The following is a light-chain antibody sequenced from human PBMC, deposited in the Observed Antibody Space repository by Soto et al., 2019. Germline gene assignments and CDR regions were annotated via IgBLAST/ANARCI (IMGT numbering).Light chain of an antibody. CDR3: QKYDSAPLT. J-gene: IGKJ4*01. CDR1: QGIGFY. Sequence: DIQMTQSPSSLSASVGDRVTITCRASQGIGFYLAWYQQKPGKSPKLLLYAASTLQSGVPSRFSGSGSETEFTLTISSLQPEDIATYFCQKYDSAPLTFGGGTKVEIK. V-gene: IGKV1-27*01. CDR2: AAS.